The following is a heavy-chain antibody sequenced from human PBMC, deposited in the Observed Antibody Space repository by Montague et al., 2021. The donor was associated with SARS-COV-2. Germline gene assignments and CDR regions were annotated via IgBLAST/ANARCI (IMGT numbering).Heavy chain of an antibody. V-gene: IGHV2-5*01. D-gene: IGHD2-21*01. Sequence: PALVKPTQTLTLTCTFSGFSLISNGVGVGWIRQPPGKALEWLARIFWNDDKRYNTSLKNRLTVTKDTSKNQVVLTMTNMDPLDTATYYCAHSLLFSSLGGIDAWGQGTPVTVSS. CDR3: AHSLLFSSLGGIDA. CDR1: GFSLISNGVG. J-gene: IGHJ5*02. CDR2: IFWNDDK.